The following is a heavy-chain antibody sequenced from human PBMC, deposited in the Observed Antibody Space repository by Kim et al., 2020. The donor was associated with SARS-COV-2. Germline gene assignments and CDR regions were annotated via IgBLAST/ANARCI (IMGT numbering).Heavy chain of an antibody. CDR2: IYSSGNT. D-gene: IGHD6-13*01. J-gene: IGHJ5*02. V-gene: IGHV4-39*07. CDR1: GGSIASSGYY. Sequence: SETLSLTCTVSGGSIASSGYYWGWIRQPPGKGLEWIGTIYSSGNTYYNPSLKSRVTISLDTSKNQFSLKLSSVTAADTAVYYCAPDTIAAAGSVGWFDPWGQGTLVTVSS. CDR3: APDTIAAAGSVGWFDP.